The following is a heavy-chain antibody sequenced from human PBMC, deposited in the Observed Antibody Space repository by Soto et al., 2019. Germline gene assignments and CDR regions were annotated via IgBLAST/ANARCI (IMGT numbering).Heavy chain of an antibody. J-gene: IGHJ4*02. CDR3: ARPPHYYDSSGYAMDY. D-gene: IGHD3-22*01. Sequence: ESLKISCKGSGYSFTSYWIGWVRQMPGKGLEWMGIIYPGDSDTRYSPSFQGQVTISADKSISTAYLQWSSLKASDTAMYYCARPPHYYDSSGYAMDYWGQGTLVTVSS. CDR2: IYPGDSDT. V-gene: IGHV5-51*01. CDR1: GYSFTSYW.